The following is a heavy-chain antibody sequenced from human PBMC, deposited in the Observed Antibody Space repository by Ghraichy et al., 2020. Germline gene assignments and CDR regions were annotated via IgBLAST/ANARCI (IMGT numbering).Heavy chain of an antibody. J-gene: IGHJ4*02. Sequence: SVKVSCKPSGFTFSSSAFQWVRQARGQRLEWVGWIVVGSGGTKYAENLQERVTITSDMSTGTVYMDLRSLTSEDTAVYYCAAELYNVGCCHFDYCPQGTLVTVSS. CDR1: GFTFSSSA. V-gene: IGHV1-58*01. D-gene: IGHD1-14*01. CDR2: IVVGSGGT. CDR3: AAELYNVGCCHFDY.